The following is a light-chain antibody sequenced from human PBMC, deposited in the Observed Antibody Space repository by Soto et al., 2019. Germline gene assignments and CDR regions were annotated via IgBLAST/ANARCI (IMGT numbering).Light chain of an antibody. CDR1: ESISSW. CDR2: KAS. CDR3: QQYNSYPWT. V-gene: IGKV1-5*03. J-gene: IGKJ1*01. Sequence: DIQTTQCPSTLSASVGDRVSITCRASESISSWLAWYQQKPGKAPKLLIYKASSLESGVPSRFSGSGSGTEFTLTISSLQPDDFATYYCQQYNSYPWTFGQGTKVDI.